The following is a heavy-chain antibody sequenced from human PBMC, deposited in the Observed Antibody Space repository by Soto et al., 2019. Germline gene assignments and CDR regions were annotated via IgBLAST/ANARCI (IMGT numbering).Heavy chain of an antibody. Sequence: HVQLVESGGGVVQPGRSLRLSCAASGFTFSSYGMHWVRQAPGKGLEWVAVIWYDGSNKYYADSVKGRFTISRDNSKNTLYLQMNSLRAEDTAVYYCARGSSTSSGMDVWGQGTTVTVSS. V-gene: IGHV3-33*01. J-gene: IGHJ6*02. D-gene: IGHD2-2*01. CDR3: ARGSSTSSGMDV. CDR1: GFTFSSYG. CDR2: IWYDGSNK.